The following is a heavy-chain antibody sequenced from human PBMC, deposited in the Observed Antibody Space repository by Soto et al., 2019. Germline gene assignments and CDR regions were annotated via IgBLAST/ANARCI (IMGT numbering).Heavy chain of an antibody. J-gene: IGHJ6*02. Sequence: AASVKVSCKASGGTFSSYAISWVRQAPGQGLEWMGGIIPIFGTANYAQKFQGGVTITADKSTSTAYMELSSLRSEDTAVYYCAGYRDYDRNYYYGMDVWGQGTTVTVSS. D-gene: IGHD4-17*01. CDR3: AGYRDYDRNYYYGMDV. V-gene: IGHV1-69*06. CDR2: IIPIFGTA. CDR1: GGTFSSYA.